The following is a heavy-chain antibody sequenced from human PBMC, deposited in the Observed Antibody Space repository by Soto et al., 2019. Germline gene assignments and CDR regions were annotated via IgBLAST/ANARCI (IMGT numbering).Heavy chain of an antibody. CDR1: GYSFTNYW. CDR2: IYPGDSDT. D-gene: IGHD5-18*01. CDR3: ARQDYNYAYFDF. Sequence: GESLKISCKGSGYSFTNYWIGWVRQMPGKGLEWMGIIYPGDSDTRYSPSFQGQVIISVDQSISTAYLQWSSLQASDTAMYYCARQDYNYAYFDFWDQGTLVTVSS. V-gene: IGHV5-51*01. J-gene: IGHJ4*02.